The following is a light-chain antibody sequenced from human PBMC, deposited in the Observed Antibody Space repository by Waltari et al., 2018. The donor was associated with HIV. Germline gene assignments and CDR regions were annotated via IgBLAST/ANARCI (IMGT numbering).Light chain of an antibody. CDR1: SSDVGGYNS. CDR2: AVN. V-gene: IGLV2-8*01. Sequence: QSALTQPPSASGSPGQSVAISCTGTSSDVGGYNSVSWHQPHPGKAPHLLIYAVNKRPSGAPDRFSGSKSGNTASLTFSGLQVDDEADYYCSSFSDNNRIVFGTWTRVTVL. CDR3: SSFSDNNRIV. J-gene: IGLJ1*01.